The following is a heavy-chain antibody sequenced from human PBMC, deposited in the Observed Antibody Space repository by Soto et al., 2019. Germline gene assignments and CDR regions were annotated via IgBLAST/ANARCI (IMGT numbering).Heavy chain of an antibody. CDR1: GGTSSSYP. Sequence: SVKVSCKASGGTSSSYPINWVRQAPGQGLEWMGGIIPFFGTTHSAQKFQGRLTITADESTRTTYMELSSLRSEDTAVYYCASRPVMEVAQYGNWFDPWGQGTLVTASS. V-gene: IGHV1-69*13. CDR2: IIPFFGTT. D-gene: IGHD2-15*01. J-gene: IGHJ5*02. CDR3: ASRPVMEVAQYGNWFDP.